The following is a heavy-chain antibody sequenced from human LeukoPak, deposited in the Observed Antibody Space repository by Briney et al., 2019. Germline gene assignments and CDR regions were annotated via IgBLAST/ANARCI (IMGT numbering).Heavy chain of an antibody. CDR3: ARSMGAKTAGIAVAGLDY. V-gene: IGHV3-7*03. J-gene: IGHJ4*02. CDR1: GFTFSSYW. D-gene: IGHD6-19*01. Sequence: PGGSLRLSCAASGFTFSSYWMTWVRQAPGQGLEWVANIKRDGSEKHYVDSVKGRFTISRDNAKNSMFLQMNSLRAEDTAVYYCARSMGAKTAGIAVAGLDYWGQGTLVTVSS. CDR2: IKRDGSEK.